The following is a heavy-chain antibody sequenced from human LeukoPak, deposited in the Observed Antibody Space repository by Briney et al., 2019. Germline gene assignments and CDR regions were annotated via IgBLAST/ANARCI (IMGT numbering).Heavy chain of an antibody. CDR3: ARGGGYNDY. CDR2: ISAYNGNT. J-gene: IGHJ4*02. Sequence: GASVKASCRASGYTFTRYGISWVRQAPGQGLEWMGWISAYNGNTNYAQNLQGRVIMTTDTPASTAYMELRSLTSDDTAVYYCARGGGYNDYWGQGTLVTVSS. D-gene: IGHD5-24*01. V-gene: IGHV1-18*01. CDR1: GYTFTRYG.